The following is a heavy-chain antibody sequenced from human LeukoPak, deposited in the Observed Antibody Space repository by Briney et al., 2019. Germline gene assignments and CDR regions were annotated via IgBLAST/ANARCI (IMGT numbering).Heavy chain of an antibody. J-gene: IGHJ6*02. CDR3: ARHQYGMNV. V-gene: IGHV4-39*01. CDR2: IYFSGST. Sequence: SETLSLTCAVSGGSISSSGYYWGRIRQPPGKGLEWIGSIYFSGSTYFNPSLKSRVTISEDTSKNQFSLKLRSVTAADAAVYYCARHQYGMNVWGQGTTVTVSS. CDR1: GGSISSSGYY.